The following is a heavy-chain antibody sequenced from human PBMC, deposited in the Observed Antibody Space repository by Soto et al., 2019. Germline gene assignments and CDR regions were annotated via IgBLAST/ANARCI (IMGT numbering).Heavy chain of an antibody. J-gene: IGHJ6*02. Sequence: RASVKVSCKASGYTFTGYYMHWVRQAPGQGLEWMGWINPNSGGTNYAQKFQGRVTMTRDTSISTAYMELSRLRSDDTAVYYCARVPTRTYYYGSGSYDYYYGMDVWGQGTTVTVSS. V-gene: IGHV1-2*02. D-gene: IGHD3-10*01. CDR2: INPNSGGT. CDR3: ARVPTRTYYYGSGSYDYYYGMDV. CDR1: GYTFTGYY.